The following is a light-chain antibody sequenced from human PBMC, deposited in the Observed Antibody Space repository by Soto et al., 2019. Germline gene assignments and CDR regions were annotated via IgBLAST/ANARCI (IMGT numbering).Light chain of an antibody. Sequence: QSALTQPASVSGSPGQSVTISCTGTSSDVGGHDYVSWYQQHPGDAPKLMIYQVTKWPSGVSHRFSGSKSGNTASLTISGLQPDDEAEYYCASYTSSGTLVFGGGTK. CDR1: SSDVGGHDY. CDR3: ASYTSSGTLV. J-gene: IGLJ3*02. CDR2: QVT. V-gene: IGLV2-14*03.